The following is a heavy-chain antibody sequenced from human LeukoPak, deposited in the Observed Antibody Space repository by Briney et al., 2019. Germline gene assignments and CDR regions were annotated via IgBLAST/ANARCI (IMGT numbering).Heavy chain of an antibody. CDR1: GYTFTSYD. Sequence: RASVKVSCKASGYTFTSYDINWVRQATGQGLEWMGWMNPNSGNTGYAQKFQGRVTMTRNTSISTAYMELSSVRSEDTAVYYCARKAGATSGWYAFDIWGQGTMVTVSP. V-gene: IGHV1-8*01. CDR3: ARKAGATSGWYAFDI. J-gene: IGHJ3*02. D-gene: IGHD6-19*01. CDR2: MNPNSGNT.